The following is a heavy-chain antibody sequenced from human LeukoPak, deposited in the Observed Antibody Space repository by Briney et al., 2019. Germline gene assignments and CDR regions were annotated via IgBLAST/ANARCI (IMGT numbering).Heavy chain of an antibody. CDR2: TYYRSDWYS. Sequence: SQTLSLTCAISGDSVSSSASWNWIRQSPSRGLEWLGRTYYRSDWYSDYATSVRRRITINADTSKNQFSLQLNSVSPEDTAVYYCARDPNSSSEWGPFDPWGQGTLVTVSS. CDR3: ARDPNSSSEWGPFDP. D-gene: IGHD6-6*01. CDR1: GDSVSSSAS. V-gene: IGHV6-1*01. J-gene: IGHJ5*02.